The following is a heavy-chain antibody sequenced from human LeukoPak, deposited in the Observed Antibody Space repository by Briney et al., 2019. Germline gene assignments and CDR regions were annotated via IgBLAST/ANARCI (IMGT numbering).Heavy chain of an antibody. D-gene: IGHD3-22*01. CDR1: GFTVISNY. CDR2: IYNGGST. Sequence: GGSLRLSCAASGFTVISNYMSWVRQAPGKGLEWVSVIYNGGSTYYADSVKGRFTISRDNFENTVYLQMNSLRAEDTAVYYCASLHDTNEYWGQGTLVTVSS. J-gene: IGHJ4*02. CDR3: ASLHDTNEY. V-gene: IGHV3-66*01.